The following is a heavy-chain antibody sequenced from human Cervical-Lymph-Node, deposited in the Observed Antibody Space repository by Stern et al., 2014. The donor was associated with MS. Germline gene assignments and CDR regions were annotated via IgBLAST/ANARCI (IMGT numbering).Heavy chain of an antibody. CDR1: GYTFTSYD. CDR2: MNPNSGNT. V-gene: IGHV1-8*01. D-gene: IGHD6-6*01. CDR3: ARHFIAAPPNNYYYYGMDV. Sequence: QVQLVQSGAEVKKPGASVKVSCKASGYTFTSYDINWVRQATGQGLEWMGWMNPNSGNTGYAQKFQGRVTMTRNTSISTAYMELSSLRSEDTAVYYCARHFIAAPPNNYYYYGMDVWGQGTTVTVSS. J-gene: IGHJ6*02.